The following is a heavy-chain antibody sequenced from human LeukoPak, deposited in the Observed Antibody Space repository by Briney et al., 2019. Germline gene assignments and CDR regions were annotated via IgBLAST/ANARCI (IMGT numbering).Heavy chain of an antibody. CDR3: AREPYAISSGASYDY. Sequence: PSETLSLTCAVYGGSFSGYYWGWVRQPPGKGLEWIGSIYYSGNTYYNPSLRSRVTISVDTSKNHFSLGLSSVTAADTAVYYCAREPYAISSGASYDYWGQGILVTVSS. D-gene: IGHD6-6*01. J-gene: IGHJ4*02. CDR1: GGSFSGYY. V-gene: IGHV4-34*01. CDR2: IYYSGNT.